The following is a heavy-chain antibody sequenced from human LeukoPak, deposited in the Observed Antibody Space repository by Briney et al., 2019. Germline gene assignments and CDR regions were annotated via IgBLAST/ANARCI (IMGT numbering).Heavy chain of an antibody. CDR1: GFTFSSYA. V-gene: IGHV3-23*01. J-gene: IGHJ4*02. Sequence: TGGSLRLSCAASGFTFSSYAMSWVRQAPGKGLEWVSAISGSGGSTYYADSVKGRFTISRDNSKNTLYLQTNSLRAEDTAVYYCATRYCSGGSCYFDYWGQGTLVTVSS. CDR2: ISGSGGST. D-gene: IGHD2-15*01. CDR3: ATRYCSGGSCYFDY.